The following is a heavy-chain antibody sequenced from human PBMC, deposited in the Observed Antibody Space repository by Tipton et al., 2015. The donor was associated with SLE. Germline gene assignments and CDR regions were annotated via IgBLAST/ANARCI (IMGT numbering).Heavy chain of an antibody. D-gene: IGHD6-13*01. Sequence: GLVKPSETLSLTCAVYGGSFSGYSWSWIRQPPGKGLEWIGEINHSGSTNYNPSLKSRVTISLDTSKNQFSLKLTSVTTADTAVYHCARDISGYSSSWFYYYSAMDVWGQGTTVTVSS. CDR1: GGSFSGYS. CDR2: INHSGST. V-gene: IGHV4-34*01. CDR3: ARDISGYSSSWFYYYSAMDV. J-gene: IGHJ6*02.